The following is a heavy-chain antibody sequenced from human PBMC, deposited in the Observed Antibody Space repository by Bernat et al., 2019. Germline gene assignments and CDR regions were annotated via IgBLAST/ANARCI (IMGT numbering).Heavy chain of an antibody. V-gene: IGHV3-23*01. CDR3: AKDGPWGGFNNRVDY. J-gene: IGHJ4*02. CDR2: ISGRGGST. D-gene: IGHD5-24*01. CDR1: GFTFSTYA. Sequence: EVQLLESGGGLVQPGGSLRLSCAASGFTFSTYAMSWVRQAPGKGLEWVSAISGRGGSTYFADSVKGRFSISRDNSRNTLYLQMNSLRADDTAVYYCAKDGPWGGFNNRVDYWGQGTLVTVSS.